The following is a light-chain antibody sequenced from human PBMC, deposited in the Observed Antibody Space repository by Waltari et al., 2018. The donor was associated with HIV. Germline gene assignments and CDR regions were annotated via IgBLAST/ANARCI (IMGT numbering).Light chain of an antibody. J-gene: IGLJ3*02. CDR1: SSDVGGYTY. Sequence: QSDLTQPRSVSGSPGQSVTISCTGTSSDVGGYTYFAWYQQHPGNAPKLMISDVNKRPSGVPDRFSGSKSGNAASLTISGLQAEDEDDYYCCSYAGSHWVFGGGTNLTVL. V-gene: IGLV2-11*01. CDR2: DVN. CDR3: CSYAGSHWV.